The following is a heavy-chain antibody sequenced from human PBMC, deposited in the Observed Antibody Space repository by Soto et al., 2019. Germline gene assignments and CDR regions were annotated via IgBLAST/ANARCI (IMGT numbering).Heavy chain of an antibody. CDR2: IYYSGST. CDR3: ARSGKYYFDY. Sequence: TSETLCLPWTVAGGSSGDYYGSWIRQPPGKGLEWIGYIYYSGSTNYNPSLKSRVTISVDTSKNQFSLKLSSVTAADTAVYYCARSGKYYFDYWGQGTLVTVSS. J-gene: IGHJ4*02. CDR1: GGSSGDYY. V-gene: IGHV4-59*01.